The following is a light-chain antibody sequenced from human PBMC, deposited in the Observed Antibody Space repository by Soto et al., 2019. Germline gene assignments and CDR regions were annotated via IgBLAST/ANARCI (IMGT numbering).Light chain of an antibody. J-gene: IGKJ4*01. CDR3: QQYNNWPPLT. Sequence: ERLMTQSPATLSVSPGESATLSCRASQSVSSNLAWYQQKPGQAPRLLIYGVSTRATGIPARFSGSGSETKFTLTISSLQSEDFAVYYCQQYNNWPPLTFGGGTKVDI. V-gene: IGKV3-15*01. CDR2: GVS. CDR1: QSVSSN.